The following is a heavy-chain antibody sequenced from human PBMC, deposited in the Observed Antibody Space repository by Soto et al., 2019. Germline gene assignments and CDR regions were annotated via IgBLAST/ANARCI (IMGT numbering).Heavy chain of an antibody. CDR3: ARLVYDTRLNYIYFDV. V-gene: IGHV4-4*01. CDR1: GVSISSGEW. Sequence: PXETLSLPCAVSGVSISSGEWWTWVRQTPQRGLEYIGEIFHDGTANYYPSFERRVAISVDTSKNQFSLKLTSVTAADTAIYFCARLVYDTRLNYIYFDVWGQGALVTVSS. J-gene: IGHJ4*02. CDR2: IFHDGTA. D-gene: IGHD2-8*01.